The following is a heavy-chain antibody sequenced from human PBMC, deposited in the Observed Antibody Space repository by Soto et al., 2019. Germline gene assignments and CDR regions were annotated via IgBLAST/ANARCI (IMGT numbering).Heavy chain of an antibody. CDR2: IGGSGAST. V-gene: IGHV3-21*01. Sequence: EVQLVDSGGGLVKPGGSLRLSCAASGFTFTNYNMNWVRQAPGKGLVWGSSIGGSGASTYYAESVRGRFTIPRDNASNSLYLQMNSLRAEYTAMYYCASAGSLAFWGQGTLVTVSS. CDR3: ASAGSLAF. CDR1: GFTFTNYN. D-gene: IGHD2-15*01. J-gene: IGHJ4*02.